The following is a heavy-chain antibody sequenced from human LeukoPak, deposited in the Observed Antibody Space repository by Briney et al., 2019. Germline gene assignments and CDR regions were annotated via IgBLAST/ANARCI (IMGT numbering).Heavy chain of an antibody. V-gene: IGHV1-2*02. J-gene: IGHJ4*02. CDR2: INPNSGGT. CDR3: ARWGGDILTGYSPFDY. CDR1: GGTFSSYS. Sequence: ASVKVSCKASGGTFSSYSISWVRQAPGQGLEWMGWINPNSGGTNYAQKFQGRVTMTRDTSISTAYMELSRLRSDDTAVYYCARWGGDILTGYSPFDYWGQGTLVTVSS. D-gene: IGHD3-9*01.